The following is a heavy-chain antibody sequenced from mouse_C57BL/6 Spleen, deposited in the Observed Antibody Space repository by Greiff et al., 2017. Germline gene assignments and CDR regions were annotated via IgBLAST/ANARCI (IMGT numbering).Heavy chain of an antibody. J-gene: IGHJ4*01. CDR3: ASTMVTTGAMDY. CDR2: IDPSDSYT. Sequence: QVQLQQPGAELVMPGASVKLSCKASGYPFTSYWMHWVKQRPGQGLEWIGEIDPSDSYTNYNQKFKGKSTLTVDKSSSTAYMQLSSLTSEDSAVYYCASTMVTTGAMDYWGQGTSVTGSS. V-gene: IGHV1-69*01. D-gene: IGHD2-2*01. CDR1: GYPFTSYW.